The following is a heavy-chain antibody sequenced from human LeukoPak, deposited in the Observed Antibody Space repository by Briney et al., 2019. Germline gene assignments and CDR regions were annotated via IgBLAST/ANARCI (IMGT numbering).Heavy chain of an antibody. V-gene: IGHV3-53*01. CDR3: ARDMQLST. Sequence: GGSLRLSCAASGITVSSNYMSWVRQAPGEGLEWVSLISYSGANSYYTDSVRGRFTISRDNSKDTLFLQMNSLRAEDTAIYYCARDMQLSTWGLGTMVTVSS. D-gene: IGHD3-16*02. CDR2: ISYSGANS. CDR1: GITVSSNY. J-gene: IGHJ3*01.